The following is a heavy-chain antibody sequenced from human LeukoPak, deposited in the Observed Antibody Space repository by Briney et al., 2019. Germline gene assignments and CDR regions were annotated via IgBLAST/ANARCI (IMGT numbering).Heavy chain of an antibody. J-gene: IGHJ4*02. D-gene: IGHD6-19*01. CDR2: IYYSGST. Sequence: SETLSLTCTVSGGSISSSSYYWGWIRQPPGKGLEWIGSIYYSGSTYYNPSLKSRVTISVDTSKNQFSLKLSSVTAADTAVYYCARGAGIAVAGTDGWWGQGTLVTVSS. CDR3: ARGAGIAVAGTDGW. CDR1: GGSISSSSYY. V-gene: IGHV4-39*01.